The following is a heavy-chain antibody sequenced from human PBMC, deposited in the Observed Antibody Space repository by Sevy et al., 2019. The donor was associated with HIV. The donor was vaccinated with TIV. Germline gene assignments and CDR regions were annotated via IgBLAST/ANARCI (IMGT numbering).Heavy chain of an antibody. J-gene: IGHJ4*02. V-gene: IGHV3-7*01. D-gene: IGHD4-17*01. CDR2: IKYDGSEK. Sequence: GGSLRLSCAASGFTFSTYWMSWVRQAPGTGLEWVANIKYDGSEKYYVDSVKGRFTISRDNAKNSLSLQMNSLRAEDTAVYYCARDLAHGSEDYGDYYFDYWGQGTLVTVSS. CDR1: GFTFSTYW. CDR3: ARDLAHGSEDYGDYYFDY.